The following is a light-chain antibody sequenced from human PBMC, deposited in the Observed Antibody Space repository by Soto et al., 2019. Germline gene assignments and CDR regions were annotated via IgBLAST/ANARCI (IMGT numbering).Light chain of an antibody. CDR3: QQYNNWPLT. CDR2: GAS. CDR1: QSVSSN. J-gene: IGKJ4*01. Sequence: EIVMTQSAATLSVSPGERATLSFRASQSVSSNLAWYQQKPGQAPRLLIYGASTRATGIPARFSGSGSGTEFTLTISSLKYEDFAVYYCQQYNNWPLTFGGGTKVDIK. V-gene: IGKV3-15*01.